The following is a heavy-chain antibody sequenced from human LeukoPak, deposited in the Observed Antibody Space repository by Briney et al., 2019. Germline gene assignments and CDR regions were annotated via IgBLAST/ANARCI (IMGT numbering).Heavy chain of an antibody. V-gene: IGHV3-30*18. D-gene: IGHD1/OR15-1a*01. CDR2: IANDGRDK. CDR3: AKDQQIVSAKYYFDS. J-gene: IGHJ4*02. CDR1: GFTFSRYA. Sequence: PGTSLRLSCAASGFTFSRYAMHWVRRAPGKGLEWVAVIANDGRDKHSTDSVKGRFTITRDNAENTVYLQMNSLRVEDTAVYYCAKDQQIVSAKYYFDSWGQGILVTVSS.